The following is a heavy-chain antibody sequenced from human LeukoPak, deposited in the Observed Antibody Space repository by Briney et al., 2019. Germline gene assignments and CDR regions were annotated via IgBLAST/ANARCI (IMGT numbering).Heavy chain of an antibody. CDR3: ARDERRRSQGYCSGGSCYRPYYYYGMDV. J-gene: IGHJ6*02. CDR1: GGSISSGGDY. Sequence: SESLSLTCTVSGGSISSGGDYWSWLRQHPGKGLEWIVYMYYSGSTYYNPSLKSRVTISVDTSKNRFSLKLSSVTAADTAVYYCARDERRRSQGYCSGGSCYRPYYYYGMDVWGQGTTVTVSS. D-gene: IGHD2-15*01. V-gene: IGHV4-31*03. CDR2: MYYSGST.